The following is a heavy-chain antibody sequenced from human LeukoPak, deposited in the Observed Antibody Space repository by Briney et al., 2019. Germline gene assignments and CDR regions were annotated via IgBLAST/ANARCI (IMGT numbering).Heavy chain of an antibody. D-gene: IGHD4-17*01. CDR2: IYYSGDT. CDR3: ARLDYGDYGGFNY. Sequence: SETLSLTCTVSGGSISSSTYYWGWIRQPPGKGLEWIGTIYYSGDTYYNPSLKGRVIISADTSKNQFSLRLSSLTAADTAVYYCARLDYGDYGGFNYWGQGTLVTVSS. J-gene: IGHJ4*02. V-gene: IGHV4-39*01. CDR1: GGSISSSTYY.